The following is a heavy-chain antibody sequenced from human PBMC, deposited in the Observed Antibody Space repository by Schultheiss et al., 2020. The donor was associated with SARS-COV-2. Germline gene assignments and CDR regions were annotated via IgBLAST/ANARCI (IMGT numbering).Heavy chain of an antibody. V-gene: IGHV3-21*01. J-gene: IGHJ1*01. CDR3: AKDISKYEYFQH. Sequence: GGSLRLSCAASGFTVSSNYMSWVRQAPGKGLEWVSSISSSSSYIYYADSVKGRFTISRDNSKNTLYLQMNSLRAEDTAVYYCAKDISKYEYFQHWGQGTLVTVSS. CDR1: GFTVSSNY. D-gene: IGHD2-2*01. CDR2: ISSSSSYI.